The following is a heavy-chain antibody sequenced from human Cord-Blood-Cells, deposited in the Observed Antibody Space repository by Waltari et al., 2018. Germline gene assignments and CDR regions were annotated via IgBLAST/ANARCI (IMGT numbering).Heavy chain of an antibody. J-gene: IGHJ4*02. V-gene: IGHV1-46*01. CDR1: GYTFTSYY. D-gene: IGHD5-12*01. CDR3: ARSRDGYNFDY. Sequence: QVQLVQSGAEVKKPGASVKVSCKASGYTFTSYYMHWVRQAPGQGLEWMGIISPNGGSTSYAQNFQGRVTMTRDTSTSTVYMELSSLRSEDTAVYYCARSRDGYNFDYWGQGTLVTVSS. CDR2: ISPNGGST.